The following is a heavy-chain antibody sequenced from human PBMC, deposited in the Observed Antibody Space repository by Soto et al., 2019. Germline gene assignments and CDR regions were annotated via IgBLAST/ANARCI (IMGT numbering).Heavy chain of an antibody. D-gene: IGHD3-16*01. CDR1: GFTFSSYE. J-gene: IGHJ6*02. V-gene: IGHV3-48*03. Sequence: GGSLRLSCAASGFTFSSYEMNWVRQAPGKGLEWVSYISSSGSTIYYADSVKGRFTISRDNAKNSLYLQMNSLGAEDTAVYYCASHGDYYYGMDVWGQGTTVTVSS. CDR3: ASHGDYYYGMDV. CDR2: ISSSGSTI.